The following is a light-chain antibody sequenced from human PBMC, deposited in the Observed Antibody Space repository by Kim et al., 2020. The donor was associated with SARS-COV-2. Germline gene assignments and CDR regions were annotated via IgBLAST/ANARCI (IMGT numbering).Light chain of an antibody. CDR2: GAS. J-gene: IGKJ2*01. CDR3: KHNGSKQYT. Sequence: EIVLTQSPGTLSLSPGERATLSCRDSQSVSSSYLAWYQQKPGQAPRLLIYGASSRATVIPDRFSGSGSGTDFTLTISRLEPEDFAVYYCKHNGSKQYTFGQGTKLE. V-gene: IGKV3-20*01. CDR1: QSVSSSY.